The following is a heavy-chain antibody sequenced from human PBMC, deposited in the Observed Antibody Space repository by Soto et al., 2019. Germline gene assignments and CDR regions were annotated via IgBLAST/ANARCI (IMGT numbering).Heavy chain of an antibody. CDR2: ISPYNGDA. Sequence: QVQLVQSGAEVKKPGASVKVSCETFGYTFTSYGLNWVRQAPGKGLEWMGWISPYNGDAKYAHNVQGRLTLTTDVSTNTAYLELRSLASGDTAVYFCARDYWCLAMADTTCDYFDYWGQGTLVTVST. V-gene: IGHV1-18*01. CDR1: GYTFTSYG. D-gene: IGHD6-19*01. CDR3: ARDYWCLAMADTTCDYFDY. J-gene: IGHJ4*02.